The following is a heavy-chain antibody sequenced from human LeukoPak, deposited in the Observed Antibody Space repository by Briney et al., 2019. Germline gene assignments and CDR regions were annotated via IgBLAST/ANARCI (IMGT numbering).Heavy chain of an antibody. V-gene: IGHV1-46*01. D-gene: IGHD3-10*01. CDR3: ASGPLVRGEY. CDR2: INPSGGST. CDR1: GYTFTSYY. J-gene: IGHJ4*02. Sequence: EASVKVSCKASGYTFTSYYMHWVRQAPGQGLEWMGIINPSGGSTSYAQKFQGRVTMTRDMSTGTVYMELSSLRSEDTAVYYCASGPLVRGEYWGQGTLVTVSS.